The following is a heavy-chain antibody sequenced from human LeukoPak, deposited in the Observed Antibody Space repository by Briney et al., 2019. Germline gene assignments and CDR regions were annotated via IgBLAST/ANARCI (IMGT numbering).Heavy chain of an antibody. J-gene: IGHJ3*01. Sequence: GGSLRLSCAASGFTFSNYGMNWVRQAPGKGLEWVSYISGSGSTVYYADSVRGRFTMSRDNAKNSLYLQMNSLRAEDTALYYCARDHQYALDVWGQGTLVTVSS. V-gene: IGHV3-48*01. CDR1: GFTFSNYG. CDR2: ISGSGSTV. D-gene: IGHD2-2*01. CDR3: ARDHQYALDV.